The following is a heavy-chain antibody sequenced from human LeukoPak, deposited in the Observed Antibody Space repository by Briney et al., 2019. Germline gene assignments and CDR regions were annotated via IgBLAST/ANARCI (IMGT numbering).Heavy chain of an antibody. CDR3: ARAGSSCPDY. CDR2: INSDGSST. D-gene: IGHD6-13*01. V-gene: IGHV3-74*01. CDR1: GFTFSSYW. J-gene: IGHJ4*02. Sequence: PGGSLRLSCAASGFTFSSYWMHWVRQPPGTGMVWVSRINSDGSSTSYADSVKGRFTISRANAKYTLYLQMNSLRAEDTAVYYCARAGSSCPDYWGQGTLVTVSS.